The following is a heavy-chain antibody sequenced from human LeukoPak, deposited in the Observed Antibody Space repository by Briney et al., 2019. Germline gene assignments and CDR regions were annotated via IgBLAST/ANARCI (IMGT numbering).Heavy chain of an antibody. V-gene: IGHV1-8*01. J-gene: IGHJ5*02. CDR2: MNPNSGNT. D-gene: IGHD6-13*01. CDR1: GYTFTSYD. Sequence: ASVKVSCKASGYTFTSYDINWVRQATGQGLEWMGWMNPNSGNTGYAQKFQGRVTMTRNTSISTAYMELSSLRSEDTAVYYCARGPVAAAGNGMFNPWGQGTLVTVSS. CDR3: ARGPVAAAGNGMFNP.